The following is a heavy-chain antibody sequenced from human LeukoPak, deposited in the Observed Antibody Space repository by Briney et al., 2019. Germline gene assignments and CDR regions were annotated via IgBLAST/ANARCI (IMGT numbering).Heavy chain of an antibody. Sequence: ASVKVSCKASGYTFTSYYMHWVRQAPGQGLEWMGIINPSGGSTSYAQKFQGRVTMTRDTSTSTVYMELSSLRFEDTAVYYCARDSYGYYFDYWGQGTLVTVSS. J-gene: IGHJ4*02. CDR3: ARDSYGYYFDY. V-gene: IGHV1-46*01. CDR1: GYTFTSYY. D-gene: IGHD5-18*01. CDR2: INPSGGST.